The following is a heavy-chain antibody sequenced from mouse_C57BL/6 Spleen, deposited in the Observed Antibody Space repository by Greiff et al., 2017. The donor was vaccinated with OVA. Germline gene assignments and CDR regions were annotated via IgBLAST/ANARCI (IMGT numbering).Heavy chain of an antibody. D-gene: IGHD4-1*01. Sequence: QVQLQQSGPELVKPGASVKISCKASGYAFSSSWMNWVKQRPGKGLEWIGRIYPGDGDTNYNGKFKGKATLTADKSSSTAYMQLSSLTSEDSAVYFCARSELGREGFAYWGQGTLVTVSA. CDR3: ARSELGREGFAY. CDR1: GYAFSSSW. CDR2: IYPGDGDT. V-gene: IGHV1-82*01. J-gene: IGHJ3*01.